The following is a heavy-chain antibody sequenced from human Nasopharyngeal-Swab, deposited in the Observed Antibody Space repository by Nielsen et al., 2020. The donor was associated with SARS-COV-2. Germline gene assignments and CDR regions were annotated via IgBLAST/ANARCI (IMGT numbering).Heavy chain of an antibody. CDR3: ARSSRPYFDP. V-gene: IGHV4-39*01. CDR1: GDSISNSDYY. J-gene: IGHJ5*02. CDR2: IESSGNS. D-gene: IGHD2-2*01. Sequence: SETLSLTCTASGDSISNSDYYWAWIRQPPGKGLEWIGSIESSGNSYSSPSLPSRVIISVDASKNQFSLRLTSVTAADTAVYFCARSSRPYFDPWGPGTLVSVSS.